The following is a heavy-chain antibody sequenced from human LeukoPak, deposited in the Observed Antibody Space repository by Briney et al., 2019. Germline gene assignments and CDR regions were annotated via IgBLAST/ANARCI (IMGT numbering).Heavy chain of an antibody. CDR3: ARGRWFGESISVHFDY. Sequence: SETLSLTCAVYGGSFSGYYWSWIRQPPGKGLEWIGEINHSGSTNYNPSLKSRVTISVDTSKNQFSLKLSSVTAADTAVYYCARGRWFGESISVHFDYWGQGTLVTVPS. CDR2: INHSGST. J-gene: IGHJ4*02. D-gene: IGHD3-10*01. V-gene: IGHV4-34*01. CDR1: GGSFSGYY.